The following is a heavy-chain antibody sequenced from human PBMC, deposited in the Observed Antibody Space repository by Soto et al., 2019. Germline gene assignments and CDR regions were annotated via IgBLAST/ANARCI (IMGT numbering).Heavy chain of an antibody. J-gene: IGHJ4*02. Sequence: GGSLRLSCAASGFTFSDHYMDWVRQAPGKGLEWVGRSRNKANSYTTEYAASVKGRFTISRDDSQNSLYLQMNSLNTEDTAVYYCARATFSSNWNLDYWGQGTLVTVSS. CDR2: SRNKANSYTT. V-gene: IGHV3-72*01. CDR3: ARATFSSNWNLDY. D-gene: IGHD6-13*01. CDR1: GFTFSDHY.